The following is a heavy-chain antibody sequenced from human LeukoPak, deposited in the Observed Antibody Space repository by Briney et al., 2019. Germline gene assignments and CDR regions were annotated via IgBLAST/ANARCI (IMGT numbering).Heavy chain of an antibody. J-gene: IGHJ3*02. CDR2: INPSGGST. CDR3: ARDDIEGAFDI. Sequence: ASVKVSCKASGYTFTGYFMHWVRQAPGQGLEWMGIINPSGGSTSYAQKFQGRVTMTRDTSTSTVYMELSSLRSEDTAVYYCARDDIEGAFDIWGQGTIVTVSS. V-gene: IGHV1-46*01. CDR1: GYTFTGYF.